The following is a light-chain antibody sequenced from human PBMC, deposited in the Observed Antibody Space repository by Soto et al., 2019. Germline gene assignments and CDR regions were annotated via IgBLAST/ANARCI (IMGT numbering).Light chain of an antibody. CDR3: HQSNSY. V-gene: IGKV1-5*01. CDR2: DAS. CDR1: ESIATW. J-gene: IGKJ2*01. Sequence: DVHMTQSPSTLSASVGDRVTITCRASESIATWLAWYQQKPGQAPKLLIYDASRLESGVPSRFSGGGSGTEFTLTINGLPPEDLSTYSCHQSNSYFGPGTKLEI.